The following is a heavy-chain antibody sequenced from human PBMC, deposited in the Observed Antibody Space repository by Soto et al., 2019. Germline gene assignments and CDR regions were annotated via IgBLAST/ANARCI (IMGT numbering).Heavy chain of an antibody. J-gene: IGHJ1*01. CDR3: SVDFDDLQEASF. Sequence: QVQLVQSGAEVKKPGASVKVSCRASGYTFTRYSVHWVRQAPGQGLEWMGWINPNTGGTRFAPKFEGRVTLTTDPSVRTVYMEVRSLRSDDTAVFYCSVDFDDLQEASFWGQGTLVTVTS. CDR2: INPNTGGT. CDR1: GYTFTRYS. V-gene: IGHV1-2*02. D-gene: IGHD1-1*01.